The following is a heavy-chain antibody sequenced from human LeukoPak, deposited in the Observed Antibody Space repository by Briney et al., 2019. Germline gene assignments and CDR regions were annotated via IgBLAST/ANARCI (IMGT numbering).Heavy chain of an antibody. CDR1: GFTFSSYA. CDR2: ISGSGGST. V-gene: IGHV3-23*01. Sequence: GGPLRLSCAASGFTFSSYAMSWVRQAPGKGLEWVSAISGSGGSTYYADSVKGRFTISRDNSKNTLYLQMNSLRAEDTAVYYCAKDAGYAITMVRGVIRWGQGTLVTVSS. J-gene: IGHJ4*02. D-gene: IGHD3-10*01. CDR3: AKDAGYAITMVRGVIR.